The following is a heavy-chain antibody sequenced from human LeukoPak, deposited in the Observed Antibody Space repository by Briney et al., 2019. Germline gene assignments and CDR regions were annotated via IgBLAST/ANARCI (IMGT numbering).Heavy chain of an antibody. CDR2: INHSGST. CDR3: ATIRDFWSGYSHYYYYGMDV. J-gene: IGHJ6*02. CDR1: GGSFSGYY. Sequence: PSETLSLTCAVYGGSFSGYYWSWIRQPPGKGLEWIGEINHSGSTNYNPSLKSRVTISVDTSKNQFSLKLSSVTAADTAAYYCATIRDFWSGYSHYYYYGMDVWGQGTTVTVSS. V-gene: IGHV4-34*01. D-gene: IGHD3-3*01.